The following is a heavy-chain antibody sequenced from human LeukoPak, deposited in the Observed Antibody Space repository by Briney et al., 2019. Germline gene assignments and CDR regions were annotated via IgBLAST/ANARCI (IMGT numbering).Heavy chain of an antibody. D-gene: IGHD3-22*01. CDR3: AKVLRWDSSGGIDY. V-gene: IGHV3-23*01. Sequence: GGSLRLSCAASGFTFSSYAMSWVRQAPGKGLEWVSSISGSGDTTYYADSVKGWFSISRDNSKNTLYLQMNSLRAEDTVVYYCAKVLRWDSSGGIDYWGQGTLVTVSS. CDR2: ISGSGDTT. J-gene: IGHJ4*02. CDR1: GFTFSSYA.